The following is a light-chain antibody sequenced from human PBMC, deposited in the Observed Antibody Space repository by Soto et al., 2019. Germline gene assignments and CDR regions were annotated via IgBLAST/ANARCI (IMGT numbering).Light chain of an antibody. V-gene: IGLV1-44*01. Sequence: QAVVTQPPSASGTPGQRVTISCSGSSSHIGSNTVSWYQQFPGTAPRLLIYNNNQRPSGVPDRFSGSKSGTSASLAISGLQSEDEANYYCAAWDDGLSGPVFGGGTQLTVL. CDR1: SSHIGSNT. CDR3: AAWDDGLSGPV. J-gene: IGLJ2*01. CDR2: NNN.